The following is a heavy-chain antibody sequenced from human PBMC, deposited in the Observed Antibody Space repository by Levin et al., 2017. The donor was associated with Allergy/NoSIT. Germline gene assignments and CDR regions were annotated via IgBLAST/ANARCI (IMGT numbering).Heavy chain of an antibody. CDR3: AKVLRGGQRAVLRLVSERWFDP. CDR1: GYTFSTYG. CDR2: ISAYRSNT. Sequence: KHGESLKISCKASGYTFSTYGISWVRQAPGQGLEWMGWISAYRSNTTYAQKFQGRVTMTTDTSTTTAYMELRSLRSDDTAIYYCAKVLRGGQRAVLRLVSERWFDPWGQGTLVIVSS. V-gene: IGHV1-18*01. J-gene: IGHJ5*02. D-gene: IGHD3-3*01.